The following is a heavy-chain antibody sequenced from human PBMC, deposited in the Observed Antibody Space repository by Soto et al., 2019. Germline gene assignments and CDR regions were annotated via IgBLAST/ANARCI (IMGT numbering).Heavy chain of an antibody. Sequence: GASVKVSCKASGYIFTNYGISWVRQAPGQGLEWMGWISVYNANTNYAQKFQGRVTMTTDTSTSTAYMELRSLRSDDTAVYYCARDGLLGYCSSTSCPRGWFDPWGQGTLVTVSS. D-gene: IGHD2-2*01. CDR1: GYIFTNYG. V-gene: IGHV1-18*01. CDR3: ARDGLLGYCSSTSCPRGWFDP. J-gene: IGHJ5*02. CDR2: ISVYNANT.